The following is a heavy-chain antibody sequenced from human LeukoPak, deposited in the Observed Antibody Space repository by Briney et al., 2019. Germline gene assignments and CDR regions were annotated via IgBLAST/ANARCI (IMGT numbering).Heavy chain of an antibody. J-gene: IGHJ3*02. D-gene: IGHD6-13*01. CDR1: GFTFSSYW. V-gene: IGHV3-74*01. Sequence: GGSMRLSCAASGFTFSSYWMHWVRQAPGKGLVWVSRINSDGSSTSYADSVKGRFAISRDNAKNTLYLQMNSLRAEDTAVYYCARDSKIFSSSWYQFADAFDIWGQGTMVTVSS. CDR3: ARDSKIFSSSWYQFADAFDI. CDR2: INSDGSST.